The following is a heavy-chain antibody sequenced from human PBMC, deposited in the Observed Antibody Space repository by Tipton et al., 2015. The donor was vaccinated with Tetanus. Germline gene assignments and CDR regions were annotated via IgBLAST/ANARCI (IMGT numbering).Heavy chain of an antibody. CDR1: GYTFTNGW. Sequence: QLVQSGAXXXKPGESLXISCQASGYTFTNGWIGWVRQMPGKGLEWMGVIYXGDSSTIYSPSFQGLITISVDKSINTTYLRWTSLKASDSAMYYCARQKGYWGQGTLVAVSS. V-gene: IGHV5-51*01. J-gene: IGHJ4*02. CDR2: IYXGDSST. CDR3: ARQKGY.